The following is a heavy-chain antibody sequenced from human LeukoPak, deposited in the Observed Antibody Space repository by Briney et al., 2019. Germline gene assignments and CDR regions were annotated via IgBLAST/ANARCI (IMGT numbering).Heavy chain of an antibody. CDR1: GGSISSYY. CDR3: ARGGSIAAAGIWFDP. Sequence: SETLSLTCTVSGGSISSYYWSWLRQPPGKGLEWIGYIYYSGSTNYNPSLKSRVTISVDTSKNQFSLKLSSVTAADTAVYYCARGGSIAAAGIWFDPWGQGTLVTVSS. V-gene: IGHV4-59*01. CDR2: IYYSGST. J-gene: IGHJ5*02. D-gene: IGHD6-13*01.